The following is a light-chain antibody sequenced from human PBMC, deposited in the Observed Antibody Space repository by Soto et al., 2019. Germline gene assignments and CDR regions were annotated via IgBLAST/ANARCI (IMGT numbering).Light chain of an antibody. CDR3: AAWDDSLSGVV. V-gene: IGLV1-47*01. J-gene: IGLJ2*01. CDR1: SSNIGSNY. CDR2: RNN. Sequence: QSVLTQPPSASGTPGQRVTTSCSGSSSNIGSNYVYWYQQLPGTATKLLIYRNNQRPSGVPDRFSGSKSGTSASLAISGLRSEDEAEYYCAAWDDSLSGVVFGGGTKVTVL.